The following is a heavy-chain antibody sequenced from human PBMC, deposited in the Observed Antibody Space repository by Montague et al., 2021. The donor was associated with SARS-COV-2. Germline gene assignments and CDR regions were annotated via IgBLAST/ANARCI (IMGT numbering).Heavy chain of an antibody. CDR1: GGSFSGYY. V-gene: IGHV4-59*01. D-gene: IGHD1-26*01. J-gene: IGHJ3*02. Sequence: SETLSLTCTVSGGSFSGYYWTWIRQPPGKGLEWIGYINYSGSTNYNPSLKSRVTISVDTSKNHFSLNLSSVTAADTAVYYCARDGRGNEREGFFHIWGQGTMVTVSS. CDR2: INYSGST. CDR3: ARDGRGNEREGFFHI.